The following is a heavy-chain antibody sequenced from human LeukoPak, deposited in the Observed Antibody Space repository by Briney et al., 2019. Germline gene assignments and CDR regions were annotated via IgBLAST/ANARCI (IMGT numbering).Heavy chain of an antibody. V-gene: IGHV4-38-2*01. CDR1: GYSINNGYY. CDR3: ARGRAVTSINYYYMDV. CDR2: IHHSGST. D-gene: IGHD4-17*01. Sequence: SETLSLTCGVSGYSINNGYYWGWIRPPPGKGLEWIGSIHHSGSTYYNPSLRSRVTISVDTSKNQFSRKLSSVTAADTAVYYCARGRAVTSINYYYMDVWGKGTTVTVSS. J-gene: IGHJ6*03.